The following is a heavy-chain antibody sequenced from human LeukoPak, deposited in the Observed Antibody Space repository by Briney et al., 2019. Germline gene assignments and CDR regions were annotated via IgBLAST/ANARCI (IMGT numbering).Heavy chain of an antibody. V-gene: IGHV1-2*02. CDR2: INPNSGGT. CDR1: GYTFTGYY. CDR3: ARLADYYDSSGSAS. J-gene: IGHJ5*02. D-gene: IGHD3-22*01. Sequence: ASVKVSCKASGYTFTGYYMHWARQAPGQGLEWMGWINPNSGGTNYAQKFQGRVTMTRDTSISTAYMELSRLKSDDTAVYYCARLADYYDSSGSASWGQGTLVTVSS.